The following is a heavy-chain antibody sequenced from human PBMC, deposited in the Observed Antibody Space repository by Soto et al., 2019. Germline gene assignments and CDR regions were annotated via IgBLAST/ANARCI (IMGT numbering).Heavy chain of an antibody. CDR3: ARDMYSSDYFVKWFEP. D-gene: IGHD6-19*01. J-gene: IGHJ5*02. Sequence: QVRVVESGGGVVQPGRSLRLSCTASGFSFSSYAMYWFRQPPGKGLEGVAVISHDGINKHYADSVKGRVTVSRDNSNHSLDLQLNSLRGEDTAMYYCARDMYSSDYFVKWFEPWGQGTLVTVSS. CDR2: ISHDGINK. CDR1: GFSFSSYA. V-gene: IGHV3-30-3*01.